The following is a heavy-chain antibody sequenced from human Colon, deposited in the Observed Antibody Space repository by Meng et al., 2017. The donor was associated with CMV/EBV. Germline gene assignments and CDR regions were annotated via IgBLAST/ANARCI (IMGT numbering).Heavy chain of an antibody. J-gene: IGHJ6*02. V-gene: IGHV4-61*08. D-gene: IGHD3-10*01. CDR1: GGSVNSAGYY. CDR2: VYYSGST. CDR3: ARDLGEGLQKGGEYYYGMDV. Sequence: SETLSLTCTVSGGSVNSAGYYWSWVRQPPGKGLEWIGYVYYSGSTNFNRSLKSRVTISVDTSKNQFSLKLSSVTAADTAVYYCARDLGEGLQKGGEYYYGMDVWGQGTTVTVSS.